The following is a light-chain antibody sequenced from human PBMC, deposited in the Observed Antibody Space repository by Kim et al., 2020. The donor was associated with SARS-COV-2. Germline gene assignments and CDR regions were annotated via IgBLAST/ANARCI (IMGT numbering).Light chain of an antibody. J-gene: IGLJ2*01. V-gene: IGLV3-9*01. CDR2: RDT. CDR1: NIGSKN. Sequence: SYELTQPLSVSVAPGQTARITCEGNNIGSKNVYWYRQKAGQAPVVIIYRDTNRPSGISERISGSNSENTATLTISRAQAGDEAAYYCQVWDSSASFFGGG. CDR3: QVWDSSASF.